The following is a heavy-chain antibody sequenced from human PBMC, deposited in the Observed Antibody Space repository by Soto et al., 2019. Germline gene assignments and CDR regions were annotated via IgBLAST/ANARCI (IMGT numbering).Heavy chain of an antibody. J-gene: IGHJ6*03. Sequence: PGESLKISCKGSGYNFTSYWIGWVRQMPGKGLEWMGIIYPGDSDTRYSPSFQGQVTISADKSISTAYLQWSSLKASDTAMYYCARVARELRFLEWSLYYYYMDVWGKGTTVTVSS. V-gene: IGHV5-51*01. CDR3: ARVARELRFLEWSLYYYYMDV. D-gene: IGHD3-3*01. CDR2: IYPGDSDT. CDR1: GYNFTSYW.